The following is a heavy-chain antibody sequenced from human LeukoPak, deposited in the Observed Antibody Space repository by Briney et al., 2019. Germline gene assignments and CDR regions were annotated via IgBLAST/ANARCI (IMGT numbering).Heavy chain of an antibody. D-gene: IGHD4-23*01. CDR2: IYPGDSDT. Sequence: GESLKISCKGSGYSFTSYWIGWVRQMPGKGLEWMGIIYPGDSDTRYSPSFQGQVTISADKSISTAYLQWSSLKASDTAMYYCARTTVVTQSLYGMDVWGQGTTVTVSS. CDR1: GYSFTSYW. J-gene: IGHJ6*02. V-gene: IGHV5-51*01. CDR3: ARTTVVTQSLYGMDV.